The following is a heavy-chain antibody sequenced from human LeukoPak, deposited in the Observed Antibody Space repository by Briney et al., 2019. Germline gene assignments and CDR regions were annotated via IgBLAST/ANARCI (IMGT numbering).Heavy chain of an antibody. CDR2: IYYSGST. D-gene: IGHD6-13*01. Sequence: NPSQTLSLTCTVSGGSISSGDYYWSWIRQPPGKGLEWTGYIYYSGSTYYNPSLKSRVTISVDTSKNQFSLKLSSVTAADTAVYYCARDNPGSRYFDYWGQGTLVTVSS. J-gene: IGHJ4*02. V-gene: IGHV4-30-4*01. CDR3: ARDNPGSRYFDY. CDR1: GGSISSGDYY.